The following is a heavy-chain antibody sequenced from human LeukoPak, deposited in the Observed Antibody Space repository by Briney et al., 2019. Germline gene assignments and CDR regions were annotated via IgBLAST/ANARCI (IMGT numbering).Heavy chain of an antibody. V-gene: IGHV1-46*01. CDR2: INPSGGST. D-gene: IGHD3-22*01. CDR1: GYTFTNYY. Sequence: ASVKVSCKASGYTFTNYYMHWVRQAPGQGLEWMGIINPSGGSTSYAQKFQGRVTMTRHMSTSTVYMELSSLRSEDTAVYYCASVRPPYDSSAYYHYWGQGTLVTVSS. CDR3: ASVRPPYDSSAYYHY. J-gene: IGHJ4*02.